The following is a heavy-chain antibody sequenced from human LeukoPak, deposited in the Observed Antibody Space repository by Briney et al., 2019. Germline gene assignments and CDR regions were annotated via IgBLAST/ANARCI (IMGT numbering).Heavy chain of an antibody. CDR2: IWYDGSNE. J-gene: IGHJ4*02. CDR3: AREGDYSSSWYSDY. CDR1: RFTFSSYG. D-gene: IGHD6-13*01. Sequence: PGGSLRLSCAASRFTFSSYGMHWARQAPGKGLEWVALIWYDGSNEYYADSVKGRFTISRDNSKNTLYLQMNSLRAEGTAVYYCAREGDYSSSWYSDYWGQGTLVTVSS. V-gene: IGHV3-33*01.